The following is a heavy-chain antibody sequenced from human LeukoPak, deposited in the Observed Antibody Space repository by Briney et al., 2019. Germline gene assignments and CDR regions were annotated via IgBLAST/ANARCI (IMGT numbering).Heavy chain of an antibody. Sequence: SETLSLTCTVSGGSISSSSYFWGWIRQPPGKGLEWIGIIYYSGSTYYNPSLKSRVTIFVDTSKSQFSLRLSSVTAADTAVYYCASVSKTVVPATIDYWGQGTLVLVSS. CDR1: GGSISSSSYF. D-gene: IGHD2-15*01. CDR2: IYYSGST. J-gene: IGHJ4*02. V-gene: IGHV4-39*01. CDR3: ASVSKTVVPATIDY.